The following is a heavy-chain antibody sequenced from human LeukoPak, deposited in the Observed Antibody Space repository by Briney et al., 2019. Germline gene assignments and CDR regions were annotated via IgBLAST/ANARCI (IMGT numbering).Heavy chain of an antibody. CDR3: AKGIAAAG. V-gene: IGHV4-39*01. D-gene: IGHD6-13*01. CDR1: GGSISSSSYY. CDR2: IYYTGST. Sequence: SETLSLTCTVSGGSISSSSYYWRWIRQPPGKGLEWIGSIYYTGSTYYNPSLKSRVTITVDASKNQFSLKLSSVTAADTAVYYCAKGIAAAGWGQGTLVTVSS. J-gene: IGHJ4*02.